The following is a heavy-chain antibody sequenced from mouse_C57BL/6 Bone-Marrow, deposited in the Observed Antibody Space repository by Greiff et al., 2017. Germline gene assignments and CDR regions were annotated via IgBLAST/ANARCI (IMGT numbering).Heavy chain of an antibody. CDR1: GFSLTSYG. Sequence: QVQLQQSGPGLVQPSQSLSITCTVSGFSLTSYGVHWVRLSPGKGLEWLGVIWSGGSTDYNAAFISRLSISKDNSKSQVFFKMNSLQADDTAIYYCARTPHYYGSRGYAMDYWGQGTSVTVSS. D-gene: IGHD1-1*01. CDR3: ARTPHYYGSRGYAMDY. CDR2: IWSGGST. J-gene: IGHJ4*01. V-gene: IGHV2-2*01.